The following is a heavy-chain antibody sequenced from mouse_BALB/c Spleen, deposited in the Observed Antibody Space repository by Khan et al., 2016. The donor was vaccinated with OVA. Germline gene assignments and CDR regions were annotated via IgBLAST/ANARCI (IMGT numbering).Heavy chain of an antibody. CDR3: WIQQ. Sequence: EVQLVESGGGLVQPGGSMKLSCVASGFTFSNYWMNWVRQSPEKGLEWVAEIRLKSDDSVSHYAVSVKGRFTSSRDDSKSSVYLQMNNLRAEDTGIYNGWIQQWGQGTTLTVSS. CDR1: GFTFSNYW. V-gene: IGHV6-6*02. CDR2: IRLKSDDSVS. D-gene: IGHD3-1*01. J-gene: IGHJ2*01.